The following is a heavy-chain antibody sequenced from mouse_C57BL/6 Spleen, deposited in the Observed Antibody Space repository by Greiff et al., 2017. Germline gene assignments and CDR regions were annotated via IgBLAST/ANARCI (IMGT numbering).Heavy chain of an antibody. CDR1: GYTFTRYW. Sequence: QVQLQQPGTELVKPGASVKLSCKASGYTFTRYWMHWVKQRPGQGLEWMGKITPSNGGTNYHEKFKGKATLTVDNSASTAYMQLSSLTSEYSAVYYCARGPTYYFDYWCQGTTLTVSS. CDR2: ITPSNGGT. J-gene: IGHJ2*01. CDR3: ARGPTYYFDY. V-gene: IGHV1-53*01. D-gene: IGHD1-1*01.